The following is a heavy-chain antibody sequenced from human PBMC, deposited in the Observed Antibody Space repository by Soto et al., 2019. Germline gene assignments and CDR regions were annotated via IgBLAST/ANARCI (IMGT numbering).Heavy chain of an antibody. J-gene: IGHJ6*02. CDR1: GGTFSSYA. V-gene: IGHV1-69*06. D-gene: IGHD2-2*01. CDR2: IIPIFGTA. Sequence: SVKVSCKASGGTFSSYAISWVRQAPGQGLEWMGGIIPIFGTANYAQKFQGRVTITADKSTSTAYMELSSLRSEDTAVCYCARVRCSSTSCYDYYYYGMDVWGQGTTVTVSS. CDR3: ARVRCSSTSCYDYYYYGMDV.